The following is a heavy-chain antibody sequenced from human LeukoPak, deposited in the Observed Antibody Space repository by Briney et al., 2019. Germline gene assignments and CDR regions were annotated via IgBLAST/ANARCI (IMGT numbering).Heavy chain of an antibody. J-gene: IGHJ4*02. D-gene: IGHD2-2*01. CDR2: IHDTGST. CDR1: GVSLSSHY. Sequence: SETLSLTCSVSGVSLSSHYWSWIRQPPGKGLELIGHIHDTGSTFYTPSLRGRVTISLDTSNNQFSLKLTSMTAADTAVYYCARFSSGCSTSSCYSTYWGQGTLVTVS. V-gene: IGHV4-59*11. CDR3: ARFSSGCSTSSCYSTY.